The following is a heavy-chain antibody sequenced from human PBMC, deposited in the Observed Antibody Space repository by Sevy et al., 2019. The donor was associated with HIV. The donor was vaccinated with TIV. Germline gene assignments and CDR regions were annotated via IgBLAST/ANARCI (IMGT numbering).Heavy chain of an antibody. CDR3: AKDFWSGYYHYYYYGMDV. Sequence: GGSLRLSCADSGVTFSSYAMSWVRQAPGKGLEWVAFIRYDGSNKYYADSVKGRFTISRDNSKNTLYLQMNSLRAEDTAVYYCAKDFWSGYYHYYYYGMDVWGQGTTVTVSS. D-gene: IGHD3-3*01. CDR1: GVTFSSYA. CDR2: IRYDGSNK. J-gene: IGHJ6*02. V-gene: IGHV3-30*02.